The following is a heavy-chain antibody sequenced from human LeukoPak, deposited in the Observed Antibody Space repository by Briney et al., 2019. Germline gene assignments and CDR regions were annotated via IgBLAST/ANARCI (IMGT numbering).Heavy chain of an antibody. J-gene: IGHJ5*02. Sequence: ASVKVSCKASGYTFTSYGISWVRQAPGQGLEWMRWISAYNGNTNYAQKLQGRVTMTTDTSTSTAYMELRSLRSDDTAVYYCARDRDHLEPLHWFDPWGQGTLVTVSS. V-gene: IGHV1-18*01. CDR2: ISAYNGNT. D-gene: IGHD3-3*01. CDR1: GYTFTSYG. CDR3: ARDRDHLEPLHWFDP.